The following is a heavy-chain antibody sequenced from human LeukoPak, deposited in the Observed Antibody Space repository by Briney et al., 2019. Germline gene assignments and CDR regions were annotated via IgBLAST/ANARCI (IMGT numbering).Heavy chain of an antibody. Sequence: KPSETLSLTCAVYGGSFSGYYWSWIRQPPGKGLEWIGEINHSGSTNYNPSLKSRVTISVDTSKNQFSLKLSSVAAADTAVYYCARRGYGSGTYYNSWGQGTLVTVSS. CDR2: INHSGST. D-gene: IGHD3-10*01. V-gene: IGHV4-34*01. J-gene: IGHJ5*02. CDR1: GGSFSGYY. CDR3: ARRGYGSGTYYNS.